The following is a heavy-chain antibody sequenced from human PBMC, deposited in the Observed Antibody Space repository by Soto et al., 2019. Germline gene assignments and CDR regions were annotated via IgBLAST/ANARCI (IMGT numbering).Heavy chain of an antibody. CDR2: ISYDGSNK. CDR3: ARDRLRYNWNDFPYYYYGMDV. J-gene: IGHJ6*02. CDR1: GFTFSSYA. V-gene: IGHV3-30-3*01. Sequence: QVQLVESGGGVVQPGRSLRLSCAASGFTFSSYAMHWVRQAPGKGLEWVAVISYDGSNKYYADSVKGRFTISRDNSKNTLYLQMNGLGAEDTAVYYCARDRLRYNWNDFPYYYYGMDVWGQGTTVTVPS. D-gene: IGHD1-1*01.